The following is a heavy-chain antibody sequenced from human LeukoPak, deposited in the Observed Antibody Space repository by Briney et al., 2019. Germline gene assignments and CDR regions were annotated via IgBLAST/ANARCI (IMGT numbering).Heavy chain of an antibody. J-gene: IGHJ4*02. CDR3: AREGVTGYST. Sequence: SETLSLTCTVSGGSISSGDYYWSWIRLPPGKGLEWIGYIYYSGSTYYSPSLKSRVTISVDTSKNQFSLKLSSVTAADTAVYYCAREGVTGYSTWGQGTLVTVSS. D-gene: IGHD6-13*01. V-gene: IGHV4-30-4*02. CDR2: IYYSGST. CDR1: GGSISSGDYY.